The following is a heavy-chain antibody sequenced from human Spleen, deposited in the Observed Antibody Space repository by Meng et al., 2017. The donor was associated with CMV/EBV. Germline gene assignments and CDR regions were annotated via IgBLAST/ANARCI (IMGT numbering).Heavy chain of an antibody. CDR3: ARGVLKIFGVIIMSKRNWFDP. CDR2: VNAYSGGT. CDR1: GYTFTGYY. Sequence: ASVKVSCKTSGYTFTGYYMHWVRQSPGQGLEWLGWVNAYSGGTNYAQKFQGRVTMTGDTSITTAYMELSRLRSDDMAVYYCARGVLKIFGVIIMSKRNWFDPWGQGTLVTVSS. D-gene: IGHD3-3*01. J-gene: IGHJ5*02. V-gene: IGHV1-2*02.